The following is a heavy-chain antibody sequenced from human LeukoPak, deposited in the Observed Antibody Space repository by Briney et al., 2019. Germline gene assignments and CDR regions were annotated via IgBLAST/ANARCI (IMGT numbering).Heavy chain of an antibody. CDR3: AAGRLRYFDKGTYYFDY. Sequence: SVKVSCKASGFTFTSSAMQGVRQARGQRLEGILWIVVGSGNTNYAQKFQERVTITRDRSASTAYMELSSLSSEDTAVYYCAAGRLRYFDKGTYYFDYWGQGTLVTVSS. CDR1: GFTFTSSA. V-gene: IGHV1-58*02. J-gene: IGHJ4*02. CDR2: IVVGSGNT. D-gene: IGHD3-9*01.